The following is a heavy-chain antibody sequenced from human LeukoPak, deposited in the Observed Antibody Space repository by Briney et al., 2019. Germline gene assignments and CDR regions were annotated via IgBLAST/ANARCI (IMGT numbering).Heavy chain of an antibody. Sequence: SETLSLTCTVSGGSISSGGYYWSWIRQHPGKGLEWIGYIYYSGSTYYNPSLKSRITISVDTSKNQFSLNLSSETAADTAVYYCARASNWFDPWGQGTLVTVSS. V-gene: IGHV4-31*03. CDR2: IYYSGST. J-gene: IGHJ5*02. CDR1: GGSISSGGYY. CDR3: ARASNWFDP.